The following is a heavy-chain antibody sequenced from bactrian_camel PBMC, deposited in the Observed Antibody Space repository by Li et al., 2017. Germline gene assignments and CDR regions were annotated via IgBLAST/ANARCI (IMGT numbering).Heavy chain of an antibody. J-gene: IGHJ4*01. Sequence: VQLVESGGDSVQAGGSLRLACGVTWATHSVNCMGWFRQAPGQEREGVAAIYTGGGLTYYADSVKGRFTISQDFAKNTVYLHMNDLKPEDTGTYYCAQSCTLDWVPPLRDPYWGQGTQVTVS. D-gene: IGHD5*01. CDR1: WATHSVNC. CDR2: IYTGGGLT. V-gene: IGHV3S54*01. CDR3: AQSCTLDWVPPLRDPY.